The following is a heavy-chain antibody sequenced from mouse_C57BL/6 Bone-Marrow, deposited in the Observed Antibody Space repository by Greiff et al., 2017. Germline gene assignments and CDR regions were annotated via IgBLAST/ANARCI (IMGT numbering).Heavy chain of an antibody. CDR2: ISNLAYSI. Sequence: EVQGVESGGGLVQPGGSLKLSCAASGFTFSDYGMAWVRQAPRKGPAWVAFISNLAYSIYYADTVTGRFTITRENAKNTLYLEMSSLRSEDTAMYYCARQWLLPNYYAMDYWGQGTSVTVSS. CDR3: ARQWLLPNYYAMDY. CDR1: GFTFSDYG. V-gene: IGHV5-15*01. D-gene: IGHD2-3*01. J-gene: IGHJ4*01.